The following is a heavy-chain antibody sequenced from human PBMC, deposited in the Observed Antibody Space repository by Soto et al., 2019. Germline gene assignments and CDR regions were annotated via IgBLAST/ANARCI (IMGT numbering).Heavy chain of an antibody. Sequence: SETLSLTCTVSVCSFSNVDYYWAWIRHPPGNGLYWIGYIYYTGSTYYNPSLKSRVTISLDTSKNHFSLKLSSVTAADTAVYYCARDGRNHAISGGYYYYHMDVWGQGTTVTVSS. V-gene: IGHV4-30-4*01. CDR1: VCSFSNVDYY. CDR3: ARDGRNHAISGGYYYYHMDV. J-gene: IGHJ6*02. CDR2: IYYTGST. D-gene: IGHD3-16*01.